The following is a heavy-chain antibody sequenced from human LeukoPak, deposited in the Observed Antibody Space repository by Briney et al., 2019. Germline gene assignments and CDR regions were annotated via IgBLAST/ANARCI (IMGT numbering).Heavy chain of an antibody. V-gene: IGHV3-21*01. Sequence: PGGSLRLSCAASGFTFSSYSMNWGRQAPGKGLEWVSSISSSSSYIYYADSVKGRFTISRDNAKNSLYLQMNSLRAEDTAVYYCARGGAYISAVAGTLDYWGQGTLVTVSS. D-gene: IGHD6-19*01. CDR1: GFTFSSYS. CDR2: ISSSSSYI. CDR3: ARGGAYISAVAGTLDY. J-gene: IGHJ4*02.